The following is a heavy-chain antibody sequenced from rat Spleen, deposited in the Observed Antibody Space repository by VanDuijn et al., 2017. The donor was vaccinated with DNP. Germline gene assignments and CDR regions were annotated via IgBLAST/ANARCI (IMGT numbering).Heavy chain of an antibody. V-gene: IGHV5-27*01. D-gene: IGHD1-11*01. CDR1: GFTFSDYN. J-gene: IGHJ2*01. Sequence: EVQLVESGGGLVQPGRSLKLSCAASGFTFSDYNMAWVRQAPTKGLEWVAAISPGGGSTYYPDSVKGRFTISRDNAKNTLYLQMNSLRSEDTATYYCAKDRDGGFAMDAWGQGVMVTVSS. CDR3: AKDRDGGFAMDA. CDR2: ISPGGGST.